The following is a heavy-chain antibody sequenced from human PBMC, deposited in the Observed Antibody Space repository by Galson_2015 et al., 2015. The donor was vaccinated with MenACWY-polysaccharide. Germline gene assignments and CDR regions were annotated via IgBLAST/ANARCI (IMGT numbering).Heavy chain of an antibody. D-gene: IGHD3-10*01. CDR3: AKDRPLRGLSVFYYGMDV. CDR2: ISASGDTI. Sequence: SLRLSCAASGFTFSTYAMNWVRQAPGKGLEWVSSISASGDTIYYADSVKGRFTISRDSSENTLFLLMNSLRVEDTAVYFCAKDRPLRGLSVFYYGMDVWGRGTTVIVSS. J-gene: IGHJ6*02. V-gene: IGHV3-23*01. CDR1: GFTFSTYA.